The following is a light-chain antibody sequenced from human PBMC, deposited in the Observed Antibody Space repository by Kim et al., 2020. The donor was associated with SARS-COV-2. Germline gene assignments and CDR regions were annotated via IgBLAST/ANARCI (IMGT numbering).Light chain of an antibody. V-gene: IGLV6-57*02. CDR1: SGSIASNY. CDR3: QSYDSSNQV. Sequence: GKTVTSSCTGSSGSIASNYVQWFQQRPGSAPTTVIYEDNQRLSGVPDRFSGSIDSSSNSASLTISGLKTEDEADYYCQSYDSSNQVFGGGTKLTVL. J-gene: IGLJ3*02. CDR2: EDN.